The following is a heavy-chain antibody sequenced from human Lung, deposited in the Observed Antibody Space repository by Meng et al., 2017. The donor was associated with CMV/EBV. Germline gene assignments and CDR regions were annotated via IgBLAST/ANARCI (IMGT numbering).Heavy chain of an antibody. J-gene: IGHJ3*02. CDR1: GFTFSSYS. V-gene: IGHV3-21*01. CDR2: ISSSSSYI. D-gene: IGHD3-3*01. Sequence: GGSLRLSCAASGFTFSSYSMNWVRQAPGKGLEWVSSISSSSSYIYYADSVKGRFTISRDNAKNSLYLQMNSLRAEDTAVYYCARGGSFWSGYYAPVAFDIWGQGTMVTVSS. CDR3: ARGGSFWSGYYAPVAFDI.